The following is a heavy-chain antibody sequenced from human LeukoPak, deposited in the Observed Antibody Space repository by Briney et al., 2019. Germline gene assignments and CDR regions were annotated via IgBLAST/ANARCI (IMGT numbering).Heavy chain of an antibody. CDR1: GGSFRGYY. D-gene: IGHD6-13*01. V-gene: IGHV3-11*04. CDR3: ARDRKIAAAGTWEYFQH. J-gene: IGHJ1*01. Sequence: LSLTCAVYGGSFRGYYWIWIRQAPGKRLEWVSYISSSGSTIYYADSVKGRFTISRDNAKNSLYLQMNSLRAEDTAVYYCARDRKIAAAGTWEYFQHWGQGTLVTVSS. CDR2: ISSSGSTI.